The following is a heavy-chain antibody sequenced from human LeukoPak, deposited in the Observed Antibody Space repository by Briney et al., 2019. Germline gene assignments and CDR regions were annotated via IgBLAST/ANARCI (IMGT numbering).Heavy chain of an antibody. J-gene: IGHJ4*02. CDR3: ARVRYDSGWYDY. V-gene: IGHV3-48*04. CDR1: GFTFSAYA. CDR2: ITTGGSSI. Sequence: GGSLRLSCAGSGFTFSAYAMAWVRQVSGKGLECASLITTGGSSIFYADSVKGRFTISRNNAKNSLFLQMNSLRAEDAAVYYCARVRYDSGWYDYWGQGALVTVSS. D-gene: IGHD6-19*01.